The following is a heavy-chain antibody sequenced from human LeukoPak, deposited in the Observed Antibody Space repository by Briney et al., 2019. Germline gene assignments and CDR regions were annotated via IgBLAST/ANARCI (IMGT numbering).Heavy chain of an antibody. CDR1: GFIFSNYA. CDR3: AKDSQSLNGYYTVGNFDF. Sequence: GGSLRLSCAASGFIFSNYAMHWVRQAPGKGLKWVTVTSYDGNTKHYADSVKGRFTISRDNSKNTLWLQMNSLRPEDSAVYFCAKDSQSLNGYYTVGNFDFWGQGTLVTVSS. D-gene: IGHD3-9*01. V-gene: IGHV3-30*04. J-gene: IGHJ4*02. CDR2: TSYDGNTK.